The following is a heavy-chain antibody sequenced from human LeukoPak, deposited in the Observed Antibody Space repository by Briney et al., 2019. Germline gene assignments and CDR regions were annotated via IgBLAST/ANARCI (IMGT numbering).Heavy chain of an antibody. J-gene: IGHJ5*02. D-gene: IGHD3-22*01. CDR1: GFTFSSYG. CDR2: ISGSGGST. Sequence: GGSLRLSCAASGFTFSSYGMSWVRQAPGKGLEWVSAISGSGGSTYYADSVKGRFTISRDNSKNTLYLQMNSLRAEDTAVYYCARWDSSGYFNWFDPWGQGTLVTVSS. CDR3: ARWDSSGYFNWFDP. V-gene: IGHV3-23*01.